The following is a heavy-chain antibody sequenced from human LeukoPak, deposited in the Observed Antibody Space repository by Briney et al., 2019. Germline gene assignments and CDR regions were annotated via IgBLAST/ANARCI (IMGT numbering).Heavy chain of an antibody. CDR3: ARQYQLLYVRFEDY. CDR2: ISAYNGNT. V-gene: IGHV1-18*01. CDR1: GYTFTSYG. Sequence: ASVKVSCKASGYTFTSYGISWVRQAPGQGREWMGWISAYNGNTNYAQKLQGRVTMTTDTSTSTAYMELRSLRSDDTAVYYCARQYQLLYVRFEDYWGQGTLVTVSS. J-gene: IGHJ4*02. D-gene: IGHD2-2*02.